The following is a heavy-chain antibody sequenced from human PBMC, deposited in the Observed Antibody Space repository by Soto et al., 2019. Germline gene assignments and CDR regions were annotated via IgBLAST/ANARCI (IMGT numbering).Heavy chain of an antibody. CDR2: TSYDGTDK. D-gene: IGHD3-16*01. J-gene: IGHJ1*01. CDR3: ARWGTTGGLDV. CDR1: GFTFRSYV. V-gene: IGHV3-30*19. Sequence: QVQLVESGGGVVQPGTSLRVSCVGSGFTFRSYVIHWVRQAPGKGLEWVALTSYDGTDKYYGDSVRGRFTISRDNSRNTVDLQMDSLSLEDTARYYCARWGTTGGLDVWGQGTLVSVSS.